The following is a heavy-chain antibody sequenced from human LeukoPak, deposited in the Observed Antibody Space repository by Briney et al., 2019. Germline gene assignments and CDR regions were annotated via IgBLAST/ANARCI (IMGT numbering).Heavy chain of an antibody. CDR3: ARGQNWGEIDY. V-gene: IGHV6-1*01. Sequence: SQTLSLTCAISGDSVSSNSATWNGIRQSPSRGLEWLGRTYYRSKWYNDYAAFVKSRIIINPDTSKNQFSLQLNSVISEDTAVYYCARGQNWGEIDYWGQGTLVTVSS. CDR2: TYYRSKWYN. D-gene: IGHD7-27*01. CDR1: GDSVSSNSAT. J-gene: IGHJ4*02.